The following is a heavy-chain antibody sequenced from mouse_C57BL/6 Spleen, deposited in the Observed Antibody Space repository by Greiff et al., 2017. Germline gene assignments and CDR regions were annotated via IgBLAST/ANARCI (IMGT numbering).Heavy chain of an antibody. Sequence: VMLVESGAELARPGASVKMSCKASGYTFTSYTMHWVKQRPGQGLEWIGYINPSSGYTKYNQKFKDKATLTADKSSSTAYMQLSSLTSEDSAVYYCARGGALLWAPMDYWGQGTSVTVSS. J-gene: IGHJ4*01. CDR2: INPSSGYT. D-gene: IGHD2-1*01. CDR3: ARGGALLWAPMDY. V-gene: IGHV1-4*01. CDR1: GYTFTSYT.